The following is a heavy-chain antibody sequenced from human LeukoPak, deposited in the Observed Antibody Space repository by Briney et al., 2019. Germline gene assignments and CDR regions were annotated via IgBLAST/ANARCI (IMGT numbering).Heavy chain of an antibody. V-gene: IGHV5-51*01. J-gene: IGHJ4*02. CDR3: ARRDSSTWLVFDY. D-gene: IGHD6-13*01. CDR2: IYPGDSET. Sequence: GESLQISCKGSGYSFTNFWIAWVRQVPGKGLEGMGIIYPGDSETTYSPSFQGQVTISADKSISTAYLQWSSLKASDTAMYYCARRDSSTWLVFDYWGQGTLVTVSS. CDR1: GYSFTNFW.